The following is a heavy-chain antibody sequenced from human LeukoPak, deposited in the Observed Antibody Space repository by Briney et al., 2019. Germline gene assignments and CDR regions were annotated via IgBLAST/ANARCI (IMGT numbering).Heavy chain of an antibody. CDR2: ISGSGGST. Sequence: GGSLRLSCAASGFTFSSYAMSWVRQAPGKGLEWVSAISGSGGSTYYADSVKGRFTISRDNSKNTLYLQMNSLRAEDTAVYYCANSYSSSFHYFDYWAREPWSPSPQ. CDR3: ANSYSSSFHYFDY. CDR1: GFTFSSYA. J-gene: IGHJ4*02. V-gene: IGHV3-23*01. D-gene: IGHD6-6*01.